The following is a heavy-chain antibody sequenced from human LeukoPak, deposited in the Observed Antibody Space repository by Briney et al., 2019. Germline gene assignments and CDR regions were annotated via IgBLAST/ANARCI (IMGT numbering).Heavy chain of an antibody. D-gene: IGHD6-19*01. CDR3: ARVHIAVAGPYVDY. Sequence: GGSLRLSCAASGFTFSSYEMNWVRQAPGKGLEWVSYISTRGTTVNYSDSVKGRFTISRDNAKNSVYLQMNSLRAEDTAVYYCARVHIAVAGPYVDYWGQGTLVTVSS. CDR2: ISTRGTTV. V-gene: IGHV3-48*03. J-gene: IGHJ4*02. CDR1: GFTFSSYE.